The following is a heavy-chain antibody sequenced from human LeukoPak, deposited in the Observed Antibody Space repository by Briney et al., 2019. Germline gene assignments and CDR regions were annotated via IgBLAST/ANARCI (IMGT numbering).Heavy chain of an antibody. CDR2: ISSSGSTI. V-gene: IGHV3-48*03. CDR1: GFTFSSYE. J-gene: IGHJ5*02. D-gene: IGHD1-26*01. Sequence: GGSLRLSCAASGFTFSSYEMNWVRQAPGKGLEWVSYISSSGSTIYYADSVKGRFAISRDNAKNSLYLQMNSLRAEDTAVYYCARVFDQYSGSYDWFDPWGQGTLVTVSS. CDR3: ARVFDQYSGSYDWFDP.